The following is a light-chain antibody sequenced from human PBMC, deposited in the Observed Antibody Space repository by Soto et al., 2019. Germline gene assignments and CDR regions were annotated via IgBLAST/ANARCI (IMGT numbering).Light chain of an antibody. CDR1: SSDVGGYNY. CDR2: DVS. CDR3: SSNTSSSTVV. Sequence: QSALTQPASVSGSPGQSITISCTGTSSDVGGYNYVSWYQQQPGKAPKLMIYDVSNRPSGVSNRFSGSKSGNTASLTISGLQAEDEADYYCSSNTSSSTVVFGGGTKVTVL. V-gene: IGLV2-14*01. J-gene: IGLJ2*01.